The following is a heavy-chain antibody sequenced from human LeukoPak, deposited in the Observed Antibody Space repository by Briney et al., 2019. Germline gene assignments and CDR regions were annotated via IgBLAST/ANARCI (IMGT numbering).Heavy chain of an antibody. V-gene: IGHV4-39*01. Sequence: KASETLSLTCTVSGGSITSNYYWGWIRQPPGKRLEWIGSISYSGSTYYNPSLLSRVTISVDTSKSQFSLKLNSVTAADTAVYYCARQIEGSGSDSTRIDYFDYWGQGTLVTVSS. CDR1: GGSITSNYY. D-gene: IGHD1-26*01. J-gene: IGHJ4*02. CDR3: ARQIEGSGSDSTRIDYFDY. CDR2: ISYSGST.